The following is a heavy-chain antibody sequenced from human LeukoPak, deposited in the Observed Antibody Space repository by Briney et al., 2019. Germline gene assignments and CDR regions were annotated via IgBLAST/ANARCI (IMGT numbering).Heavy chain of an antibody. D-gene: IGHD2-21*01. CDR1: GFTFSSYS. J-gene: IGHJ3*02. Sequence: GGSLRLSCAASGFTFSSYSMNWVRQAPGKGLEWVAFIQDNERHIYYTDSVKGRFTISRDNSKNTIYLQMDSLRTEDTAVYYCANELWRGPTDAFDIWGRGTMVTVPS. CDR2: IQDNERHI. CDR3: ANELWRGPTDAFDI. V-gene: IGHV3-30*02.